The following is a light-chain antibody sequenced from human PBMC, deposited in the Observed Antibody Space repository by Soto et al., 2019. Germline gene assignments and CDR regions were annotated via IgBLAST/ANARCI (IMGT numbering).Light chain of an antibody. V-gene: IGKV1-39*01. CDR3: QQSYSTLFT. Sequence: DIQMTQSPSSLSASVGDRVTITCRASQSISSYLNWYQQKPGKAPKLLIYAASSLQSGVPSRFSGNGSGTDFTLTISSLQPEDFATYYCQQSYSTLFTFGPGTKVDIK. CDR1: QSISSY. CDR2: AAS. J-gene: IGKJ3*01.